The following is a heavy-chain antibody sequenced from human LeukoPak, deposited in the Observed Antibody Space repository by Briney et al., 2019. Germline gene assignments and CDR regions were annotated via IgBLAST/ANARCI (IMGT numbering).Heavy chain of an antibody. D-gene: IGHD3-3*01. Sequence: SQTLSLTCTVPGGSISSGSYYWSWIRQPAGKGLEWIGRIYTSGSTNYNPSLKSRVTISVDTSKNQFSLKLSSVTAADTAVYYCARGITIFGYWGQGTLVTVSS. J-gene: IGHJ4*02. V-gene: IGHV4-61*02. CDR3: ARGITIFGY. CDR2: IYTSGST. CDR1: GGSISSGSYY.